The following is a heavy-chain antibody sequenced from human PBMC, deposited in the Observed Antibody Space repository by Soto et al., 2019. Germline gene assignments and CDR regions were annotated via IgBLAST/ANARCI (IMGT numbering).Heavy chain of an antibody. CDR2: ISGSGGST. Sequence: GRSLRLSCAASGFTFSSYAMSWVRQAPGNGLEWVSAISGSGGSTYYADSVKGRFTISRDNSKNTLYLQMNSLRAEDTAAYYCAKGNYYDFWSGYSDYWGQGTLVTVSS. V-gene: IGHV3-23*01. CDR3: AKGNYYDFWSGYSDY. D-gene: IGHD3-3*01. CDR1: GFTFSSYA. J-gene: IGHJ4*02.